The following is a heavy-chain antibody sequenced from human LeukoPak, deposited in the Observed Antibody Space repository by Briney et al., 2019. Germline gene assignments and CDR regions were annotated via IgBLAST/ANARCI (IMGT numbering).Heavy chain of an antibody. J-gene: IGHJ4*02. Sequence: GASVKVSCKASGYTFTGYYMHWVRQAPGQGLEWMGWINPSGGSTSYAQKFQGRVTMTRDMSTSTVYMELSSLRSEDTAVYYCARDHGANPTLYFDYWGQGTLVTVSS. CDR3: ARDHGANPTLYFDY. D-gene: IGHD4/OR15-4a*01. V-gene: IGHV1-46*01. CDR1: GYTFTGYY. CDR2: INPSGGST.